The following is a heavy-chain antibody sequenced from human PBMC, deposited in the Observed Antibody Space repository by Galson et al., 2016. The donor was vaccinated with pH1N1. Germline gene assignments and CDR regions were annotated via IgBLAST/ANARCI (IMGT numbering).Heavy chain of an antibody. CDR2: ISGSGGIT. Sequence: LRLSCAASGFTFSSHAMNWVRQAPGKGLEWVSIISGSGGITYYADSVKGRFTISRDNSKSTLSLQVNSLRADDTAIYYCAKQGPILTGLPTFARNYYHYMDGWGKGTTVTVSS. CDR3: AKQGPILTGLPTFARNYYHYMDG. V-gene: IGHV3-23*01. CDR1: GFTFSSHA. J-gene: IGHJ6*03. D-gene: IGHD2-15*01.